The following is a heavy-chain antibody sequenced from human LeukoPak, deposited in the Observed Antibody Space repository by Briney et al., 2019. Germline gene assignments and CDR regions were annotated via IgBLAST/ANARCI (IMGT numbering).Heavy chain of an antibody. J-gene: IGHJ6*02. CDR1: GYTFTTYD. CDR3: AGPLIAVAGGYGMDV. Sequence: GALVKVSCKASGYTFTTYDINWVRQATGQGLEWMGWMNPNSGNTGYAQKFQGRVTMTRNTSISTAYMELSSLRSEDTAVYYCAGPLIAVAGGYGMDVWGQGTTVTVSS. D-gene: IGHD6-19*01. CDR2: MNPNSGNT. V-gene: IGHV1-8*01.